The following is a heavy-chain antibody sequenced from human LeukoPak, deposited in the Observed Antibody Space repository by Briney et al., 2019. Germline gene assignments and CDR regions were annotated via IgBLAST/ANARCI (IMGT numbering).Heavy chain of an antibody. V-gene: IGHV4-39*01. CDR2: IYYSGST. D-gene: IGHD6-13*01. CDR3: ATLTPGIAAAGRHSGFDY. J-gene: IGHJ4*02. Sequence: SETLSLTCTVSGGSISSSSYYWGWIRQPPGKGLEWIGSIYYSGSTYYNPSLKSRVTISVDTSKNQFSLKLSSVTAADTAVYYCATLTPGIAAAGRHSGFDYWGQGTLVTVSS. CDR1: GGSISSSSYY.